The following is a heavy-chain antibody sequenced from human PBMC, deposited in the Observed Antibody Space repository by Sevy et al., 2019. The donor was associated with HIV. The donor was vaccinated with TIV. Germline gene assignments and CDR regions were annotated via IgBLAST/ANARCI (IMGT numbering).Heavy chain of an antibody. J-gene: IGHJ3*02. CDR2: ISSSGRTI. D-gene: IGHD1-26*01. Sequence: GGSLRLSCAASGFTFSSYEMKWVRQAPGKGLEWLAYISSSGRTIYYADSVKGGFTISRDNAKNSLYLQMSSRRAEDTAVSYCAGPVKFVSGPWSWAFDIWGQGTMVTVSS. CDR3: AGPVKFVSGPWSWAFDI. V-gene: IGHV3-48*03. CDR1: GFTFSSYE.